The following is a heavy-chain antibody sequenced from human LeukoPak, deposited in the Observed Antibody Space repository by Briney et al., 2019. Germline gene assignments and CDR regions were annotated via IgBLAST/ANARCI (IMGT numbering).Heavy chain of an antibody. J-gene: IGHJ4*02. CDR1: GGSVSGYY. V-gene: IGHV4-59*02. Sequence: SETLSLTCTVYGGSVSGYYWSWIRQPPGKGLEWIGSIYYTGSTNYSPSLRSRVTISVDTSKNQFALKLNSVTAADTAVYYCARDVGGSSSSFDYWGQGILVTVSS. CDR2: IYYTGST. D-gene: IGHD6-13*01. CDR3: ARDVGGSSSSFDY.